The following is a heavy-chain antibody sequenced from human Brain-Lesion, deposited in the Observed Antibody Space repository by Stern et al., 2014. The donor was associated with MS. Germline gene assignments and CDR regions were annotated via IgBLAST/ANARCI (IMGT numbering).Heavy chain of an antibody. Sequence: QVQLVQSGGGVVQPGRSLRLSCAASGLIFSNYAMHWVRQAPGKGLQWAAIISYDGSNKYYADSVKGRFTISRDNSKNTLYLQMNSLKSEDTAVYYCARVDTPLDYYYGMDVWGQGTTVTVSS. CDR2: ISYDGSNK. D-gene: IGHD5-18*01. CDR1: GLIFSNYA. J-gene: IGHJ6*02. CDR3: ARVDTPLDYYYGMDV. V-gene: IGHV3-30*01.